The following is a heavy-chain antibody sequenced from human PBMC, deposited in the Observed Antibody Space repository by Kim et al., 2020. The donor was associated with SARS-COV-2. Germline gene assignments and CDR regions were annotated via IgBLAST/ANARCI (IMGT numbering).Heavy chain of an antibody. CDR3: ARDKVGYVDT. J-gene: IGHJ5*02. CDR1: GFTFSSYA. V-gene: IGHV3-30-3*01. CDR2: ISYDGSNK. D-gene: IGHD5-12*01. Sequence: GGSLRLSCAASGFTFSSYAMHWVRQAPGKGLEWVAVISYDGSNKYYADSVKGRFTISRDNSKNTLYLQMNSLRAEDTAVYYCARDKVGYVDTWGQGTLVT.